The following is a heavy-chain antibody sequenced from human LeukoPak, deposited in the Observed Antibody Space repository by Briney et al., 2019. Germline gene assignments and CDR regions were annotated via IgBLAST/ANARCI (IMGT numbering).Heavy chain of an antibody. CDR2: INHNGNVN. J-gene: IGHJ5*02. CDR3: TTART. Sequence: GGSLRLSCAASGFTFSSYWMNWARQAPGKGLEWVASINHNGNVNYYVDSVKGRFTISRDNAKNSLYLQMSNLRAEDTAVYYCTTARTWGQRTLVTVSS. D-gene: IGHD1-14*01. CDR1: GFTFSSYW. V-gene: IGHV3-7*03.